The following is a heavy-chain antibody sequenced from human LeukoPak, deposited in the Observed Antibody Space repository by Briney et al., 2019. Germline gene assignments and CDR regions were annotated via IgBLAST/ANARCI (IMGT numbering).Heavy chain of an antibody. CDR3: ARDIHSRYYDFWSGYSQANWFDP. J-gene: IGHJ5*02. CDR1: GFTFSSYA. CDR2: IYYSGST. V-gene: IGHV4-59*01. D-gene: IGHD3-3*01. Sequence: PGGSLRLSCAASGFTFSSYAMSWIRQPPGKGLEWIGYIYYSGSTNYNPSLKSRVTISVDTSKNQFSLKLSSVTAADTAVYYCARDIHSRYYDFWSGYSQANWFDPWGQGTLVTVSS.